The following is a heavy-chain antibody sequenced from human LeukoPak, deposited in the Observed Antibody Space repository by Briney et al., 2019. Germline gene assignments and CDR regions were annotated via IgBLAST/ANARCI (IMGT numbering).Heavy chain of an antibody. Sequence: GGSLRLSCVASGFTFSGNSMNWVRQPPGKGLEWVSSIDTSGRNTYYAGSVKGRFTVSRDNAKNSLYLQMNSLRAEDTAVYYCARELVARQDLDYWGQGTLVTVSS. CDR3: ARELVARQDLDY. V-gene: IGHV3-21*01. D-gene: IGHD6-6*01. CDR1: GFTFSGNS. J-gene: IGHJ4*02. CDR2: IDTSGRNT.